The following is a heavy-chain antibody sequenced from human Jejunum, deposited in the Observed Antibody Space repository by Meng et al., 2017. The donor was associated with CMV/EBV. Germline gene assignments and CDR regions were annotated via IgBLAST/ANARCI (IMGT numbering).Heavy chain of an antibody. CDR1: GYTFANSG. V-gene: IGHV1-18*01. Sequence: QVQLVQSGAEVKKPGASVKVYCTASGYTFANSGISWVRQAPGQGLEWTGWISAYNGNTYYAQKLQGRVTMTTDTSTSTAYMELRSLRSDDTAVYYCARDVPASGALFSDCWGQGTLVTVSS. CDR3: ARDVPASGALFSDC. D-gene: IGHD6-13*01. CDR2: ISAYNGNT. J-gene: IGHJ4*02.